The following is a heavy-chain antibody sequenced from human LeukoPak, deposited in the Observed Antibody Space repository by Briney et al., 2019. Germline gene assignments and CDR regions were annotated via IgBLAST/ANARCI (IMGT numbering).Heavy chain of an antibody. V-gene: IGHV1-18*01. CDR3: ARVSGYCSSTSCYSADY. CDR2: ISAYNGNT. D-gene: IGHD2-2*01. CDR1: GYIFTSYG. Sequence: ASVKVSCKASGYIFTSYGISWVRQAPGQGLEWMGWISAYNGNTNYAQKLQGRVTMTTDTSTSTAYMELRSLRSDDTAVYYCARVSGYCSSTSCYSADYWGQGTLVTVSS. J-gene: IGHJ4*02.